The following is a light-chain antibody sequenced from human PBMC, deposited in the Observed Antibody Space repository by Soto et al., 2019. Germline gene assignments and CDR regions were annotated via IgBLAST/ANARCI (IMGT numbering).Light chain of an antibody. CDR1: QSISSN. V-gene: IGKV3-15*01. CDR3: QQYNDSPYT. Sequence: ERVMTQSPATLSLSPGERATLSCRASQSISSNLAWYQQKPGQPPRLVFYGASTRATAIPARFSGSGSGTDFTLTISSLQSEDVAVYYCQQYNDSPYTFGQGTKLEI. CDR2: GAS. J-gene: IGKJ2*01.